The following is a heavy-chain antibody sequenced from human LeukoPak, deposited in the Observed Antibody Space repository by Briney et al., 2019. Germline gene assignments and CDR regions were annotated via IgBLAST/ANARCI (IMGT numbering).Heavy chain of an antibody. J-gene: IGHJ3*02. CDR3: ARGPRITIFGVVMANDAFDI. D-gene: IGHD3-3*01. V-gene: IGHV1-2*02. CDR1: GYSFTDYY. Sequence: ASVKISCKASGYSFTDYYIHWVRQAPGQGLEWMGWINPNSGGTNYAQMFQGRVTMTWDTSISTAYMELSRLRSDDTAVYYCARGPRITIFGVVMANDAFDIWGQGTMVTVSS. CDR2: INPNSGGT.